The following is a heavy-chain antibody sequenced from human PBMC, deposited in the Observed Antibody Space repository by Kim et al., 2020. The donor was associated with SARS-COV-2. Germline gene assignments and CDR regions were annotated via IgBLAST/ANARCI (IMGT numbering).Heavy chain of an antibody. CDR3: ARAVPLPAGARSFDP. D-gene: IGHD2-2*01. J-gene: IGHJ5*02. Sequence: PSLQSRVTISVATSKNQFSLKLSSVTAADTAVYYCARAVPLPAGARSFDPWGQGTLVTVSS. V-gene: IGHV4-39*07.